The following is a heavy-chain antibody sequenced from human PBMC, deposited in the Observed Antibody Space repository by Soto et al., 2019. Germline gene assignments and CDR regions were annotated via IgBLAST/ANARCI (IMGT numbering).Heavy chain of an antibody. V-gene: IGHV1-2*02. CDR1: GYTFTDYY. CDR3: ARVYYDSSGYLDY. CDR2: INPKNGAT. D-gene: IGHD3-22*01. Sequence: ASVKVSCKASGYTFTDYYLHWVRQAPGQGLELMGWINPKNGATIYAQKFQGRVTMTRDTSISTAYMELSRLRSDDTAVYSCARVYYDSSGYLDYWGQGTLVTVSS. J-gene: IGHJ4*02.